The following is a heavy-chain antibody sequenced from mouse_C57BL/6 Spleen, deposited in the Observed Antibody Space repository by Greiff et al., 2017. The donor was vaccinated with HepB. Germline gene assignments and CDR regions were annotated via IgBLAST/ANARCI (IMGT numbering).Heavy chain of an antibody. CDR3: ARSSNDCYYAMDY. J-gene: IGHJ4*01. D-gene: IGHD2-12*01. CDR1: GYAFSSYW. V-gene: IGHV1-80*01. Sequence: QVQLQQSGAELVKPGASVKISCKASGYAFSSYWMNWVKQRPGKGLEWIGQIYPGDGDTNYNGKFKGKATLTADKSSSTAYMQLSSLTSEDSAVYFCARSSNDCYYAMDYWGQGTSVTVSS. CDR2: IYPGDGDT.